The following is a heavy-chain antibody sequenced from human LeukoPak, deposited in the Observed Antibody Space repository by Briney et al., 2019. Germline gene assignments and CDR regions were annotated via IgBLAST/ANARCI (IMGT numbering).Heavy chain of an antibody. J-gene: IGHJ5*02. Sequence: GGSLRLSCAASGFTFSSYAMHWVRQAPGKGLEWVSYISSSGNTIYYADSVKGRFTISRDNAKNSLYLQMNSLRVEDTAVYYCARHPFDPWGQGTLVTVSS. V-gene: IGHV3-48*04. CDR1: GFTFSSYA. CDR2: ISSSGNTI. CDR3: ARHPFDP.